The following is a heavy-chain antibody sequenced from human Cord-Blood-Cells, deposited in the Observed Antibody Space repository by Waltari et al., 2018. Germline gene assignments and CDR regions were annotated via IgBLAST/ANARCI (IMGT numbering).Heavy chain of an antibody. V-gene: IGHV1-24*01. CDR2: FDPEDGET. CDR1: GSTPTESS. J-gene: IGHJ3*02. Sequence: QVQLVQSGAEVKKPGASVKVSCKVSGSTPTESSMHWVRQAPGKGLEWMGGFDPEDGETIYAQKFQGRVTMTEDTSTDTAYMELSSLRSEDTAVYYCATDQLGYDAFDIWGQGTMVTVSS. CDR3: ATDQLGYDAFDI. D-gene: IGHD1-1*01.